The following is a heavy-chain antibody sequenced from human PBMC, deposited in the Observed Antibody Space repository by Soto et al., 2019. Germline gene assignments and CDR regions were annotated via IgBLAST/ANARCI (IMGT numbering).Heavy chain of an antibody. V-gene: IGHV1-2*02. CDR2: INPNSGGT. D-gene: IGHD6-19*01. CDR1: GYTFSCFY. J-gene: IGHJ4*02. Sequence: XSVKVSCKASGYTFSCFYMHWVRQAPGQGLEWMGWINPNSGGTKSAEKFQGGVTMTRDTSISTAYMELSRLTSDDTAVYYCASAAVTGTAGLDFWGQGTQVTVSS. CDR3: ASAAVTGTAGLDF.